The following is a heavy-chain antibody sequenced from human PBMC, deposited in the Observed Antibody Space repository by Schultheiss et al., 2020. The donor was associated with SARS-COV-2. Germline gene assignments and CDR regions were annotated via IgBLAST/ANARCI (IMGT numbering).Heavy chain of an antibody. CDR1: GFSLSTSGVG. J-gene: IGHJ5*02. V-gene: IGHV2-5*01. D-gene: IGHD6-13*01. CDR2: IYWNGER. Sequence: SGPTLVKPTQTLTLTCTFSGFSLSTSGVGVGWIRQPPGKALEWLALIYWNGERRYRPSLESRLTIIKDASKNQVVLIMTNMDPVDTATYYCAHRQGIAAAWNWFDPWGQGTLVTVSS. CDR3: AHRQGIAAAWNWFDP.